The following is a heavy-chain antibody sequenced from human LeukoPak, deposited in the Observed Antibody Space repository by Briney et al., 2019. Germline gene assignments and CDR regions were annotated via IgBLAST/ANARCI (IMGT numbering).Heavy chain of an antibody. CDR3: ARHRRGEGPYFDY. J-gene: IGHJ4*02. CDR2: IYYSGST. Sequence: PSETLSLTCTVSGGSISSYYWSWIRQPPGKGLEWIGYIYYSGSTNYNPSLKSRVTISVDTSKNQFSLKLSSVTAADTAVYYCARHRRGEGPYFDYWGQGTLVTVSS. V-gene: IGHV4-59*08. CDR1: GGSISSYY. D-gene: IGHD2-21*01.